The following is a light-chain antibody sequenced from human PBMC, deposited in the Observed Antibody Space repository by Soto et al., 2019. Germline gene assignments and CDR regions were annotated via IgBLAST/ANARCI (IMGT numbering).Light chain of an antibody. Sequence: QSXLTQPXXVSGXXXXXVXXXXXGSSXNIGAGYDVHWYQQLPGTAPKLLIYGNSNRPSGVPDRFSGSKSGTSASLAITGLQADDEADYYCQSYDSSLTLRVFGTGTKVTVL. CDR3: QSYDSSLTLRV. CDR2: GNS. V-gene: IGLV1-40*01. CDR1: SXNIGAGYD. J-gene: IGLJ1*01.